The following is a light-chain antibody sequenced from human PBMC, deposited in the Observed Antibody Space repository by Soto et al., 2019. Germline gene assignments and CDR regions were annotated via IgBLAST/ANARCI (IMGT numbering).Light chain of an antibody. V-gene: IGKV4-1*01. Sequence: DIVMTQSPDSLAVSLGERATINCKSSQSVLYSSNNKNYLAWYQQRPGQPPKLLIYWASTRESGVPDRFSGSGSGTDFTLTISRLEPEDFAVYYCQQYGSSRFTFGPGTKVDIK. J-gene: IGKJ3*01. CDR1: QSVLYSSNNKNY. CDR3: QQYGSSRFT. CDR2: WAS.